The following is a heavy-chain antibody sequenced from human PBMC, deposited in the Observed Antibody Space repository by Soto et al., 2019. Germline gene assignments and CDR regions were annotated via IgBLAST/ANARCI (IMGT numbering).Heavy chain of an antibody. Sequence: ASVKVSCKASGYTFTSYGISWVRQAPGQGLEWMGWINAYNGHTKYSQKLQGRVTMTTDKSTSTAYMELRSLRSDDTAVYYCARGVGWEPLDYWGQGTLVTVSS. CDR1: GYTFTSYG. CDR3: ARGVGWEPLDY. D-gene: IGHD1-26*01. J-gene: IGHJ4*02. CDR2: INAYNGHT. V-gene: IGHV1-18*01.